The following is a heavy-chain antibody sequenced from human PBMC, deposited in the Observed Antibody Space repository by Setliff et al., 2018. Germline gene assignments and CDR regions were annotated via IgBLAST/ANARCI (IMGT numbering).Heavy chain of an antibody. V-gene: IGHV1-18*01. Sequence: ASVKVSCKASGYTFTSYGFSWVRQAPGQGLEWMGWISGYNGNTNYAQKVQGRVTMTTDTSTGTIYMELRSLRADDTAVYHCSGFGLYYEAVYGGGDYYYYGMDVWGQGTMVTVS. CDR2: ISGYNGNT. D-gene: IGHD3-16*01. CDR1: GYTFTSYG. CDR3: SGFGLYYEAVYGGGDYYYYGMDV. J-gene: IGHJ6*02.